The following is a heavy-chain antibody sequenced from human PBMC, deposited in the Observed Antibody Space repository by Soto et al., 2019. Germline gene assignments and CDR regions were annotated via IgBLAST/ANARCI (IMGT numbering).Heavy chain of an antibody. J-gene: IGHJ4*02. V-gene: IGHV1-69*13. D-gene: IGHD5-12*01. CDR3: ARGQVEMATIFTNSDY. CDR1: GGTFSSYA. CDR2: IIPIFGTA. Sequence: GASVKVSCKASGGTFSSYAISWVRQAPGQGLEWMGGIIPIFGTANYAQKFQGRVTITADESTSTAYMELSSLRSEDTAVYYCARGQVEMATIFTNSDYWGQGTLVTVSS.